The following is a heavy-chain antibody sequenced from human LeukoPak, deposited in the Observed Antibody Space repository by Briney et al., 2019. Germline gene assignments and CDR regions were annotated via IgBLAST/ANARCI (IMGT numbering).Heavy chain of an antibody. D-gene: IGHD3-9*01. J-gene: IGHJ4*02. V-gene: IGHV4-61*08. CDR2: IYYSGST. CDR3: ARSKNREYYDILTGYDY. CDR1: GGSISSGGYY. Sequence: SETLSLTCTVSGGSISSGGYYWSWIRQHPGKGLEWIGYIYYSGSTNYNPSLKSRVTISVDTSKNQFSLKLSSVTAADTAVYYCARSKNREYYDILTGYDYWGQGTLVTVSS.